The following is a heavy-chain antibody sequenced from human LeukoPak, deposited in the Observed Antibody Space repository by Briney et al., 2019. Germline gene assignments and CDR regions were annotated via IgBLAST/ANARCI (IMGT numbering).Heavy chain of an antibody. V-gene: IGHV1-18*01. J-gene: IGHJ4*02. CDR1: GYTFSIYG. Sequence: ASVRVSCKASGYTFSIYGFSWVRQAPGQGLEWMGWISVYNGNTNYAQKFQGRVTMTTDTSTSTGYLEVRSLRVDDTSVYYCARELRGTYYYESSGSDYWGQGTLITVSS. CDR3: ARELRGTYYYESSGSDY. D-gene: IGHD3-22*01. CDR2: ISVYNGNT.